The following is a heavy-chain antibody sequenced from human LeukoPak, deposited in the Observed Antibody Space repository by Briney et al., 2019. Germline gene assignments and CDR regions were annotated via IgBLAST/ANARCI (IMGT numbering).Heavy chain of an antibody. CDR1: SGYINSSNW. Sequence: SGTLSLTCDVSSGYINSSNWWSWVRQSPGKNLEWIGQIFHTGSAYYSPSFKSRVTISVDKSKNQFSLRLMSVTAADTAAYYCVRDRNSNLRLGFWGPGILVIVSS. J-gene: IGHJ4*02. CDR2: IFHTGSA. V-gene: IGHV4-4*02. D-gene: IGHD1-1*01. CDR3: VRDRNSNLRLGF.